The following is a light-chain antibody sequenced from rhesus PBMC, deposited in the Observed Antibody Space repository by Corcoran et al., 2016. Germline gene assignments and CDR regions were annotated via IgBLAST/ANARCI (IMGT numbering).Light chain of an antibody. CDR3: QQGNTIPFT. Sequence: DIQMSQSPSSLSASVGDRVTITCRASKGISSYLNWYPPKPGKAPKLLIYYANSLASGVPSRFSGSGSGTDCTLTISSLQPEDFASYYCQQGNTIPFTFGPGTKLDI. J-gene: IGKJ3*01. CDR1: KGISSY. CDR2: YAN. V-gene: IGKV1-32*04.